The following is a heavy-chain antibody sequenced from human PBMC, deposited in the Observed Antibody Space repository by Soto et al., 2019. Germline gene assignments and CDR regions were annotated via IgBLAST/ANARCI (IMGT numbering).Heavy chain of an antibody. CDR1: GFTFSSYS. CDR3: ARSRYCSTTSCYAYYFDY. D-gene: IGHD2-2*01. V-gene: IGHV3-48*01. CDR2: ITGSSSPI. Sequence: EVQLVESGGGLVQPGGSLRLSCAASGFTFSSYSMNWVRQAPGKGLEWVSYITGSSSPIYYADSVKGRFTVSRDNAKNSLYLQMNSLRAEDTAVYYCARSRYCSTTSCYAYYFDYWGQGTLVTVSS. J-gene: IGHJ4*02.